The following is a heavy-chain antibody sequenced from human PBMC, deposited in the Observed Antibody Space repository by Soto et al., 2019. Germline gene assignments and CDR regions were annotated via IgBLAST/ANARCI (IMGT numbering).Heavy chain of an antibody. CDR3: AGHYDYWNYYFDY. J-gene: IGHJ4*02. V-gene: IGHV3-53*01. CDR2: IYSGGST. D-gene: IGHD1-7*01. CDR1: GFTVSSNY. Sequence: GGSLRLSCAASGFTVSSNYMSWVRQAPGKGLEWVSVIYSGGSTYYADSVKGRFTISRDNSKNTLYLQMNSLRAEDTAVYYCAGHYDYWNYYFDYWGQGTLVTVSS.